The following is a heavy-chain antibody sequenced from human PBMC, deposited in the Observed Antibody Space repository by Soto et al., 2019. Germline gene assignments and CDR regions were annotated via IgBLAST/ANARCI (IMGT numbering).Heavy chain of an antibody. Sequence: GGSLRLSCAASGFTFSSYSMNWVRQAPGKGLEWVSSISSSSSYIYYADSVKGRFTISRDNAKNSLYLQMNSLRAEDTAVYYCARDPGGGDYIWERGEYYYYYMDVWGKGTTVTVSS. CDR2: ISSSSSYI. CDR1: GFTFSSYS. D-gene: IGHD3-16*01. V-gene: IGHV3-21*01. CDR3: ARDPGGGDYIWERGEYYYYYMDV. J-gene: IGHJ6*03.